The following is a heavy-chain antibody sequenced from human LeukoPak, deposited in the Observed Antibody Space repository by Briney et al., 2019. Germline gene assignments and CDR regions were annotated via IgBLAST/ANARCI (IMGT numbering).Heavy chain of an antibody. Sequence: GASVRVSCKASAYTLTGDYMHWVRETRGQGREWMGWNNPNSGGTNYAQKFQGWVTMTRDTSISTAYMELSRLRSDDTAVYYCARGNGETADFDYWGQGTLVTVSS. CDR2: NNPNSGGT. CDR3: ARGNGETADFDY. CDR1: AYTLTGDY. J-gene: IGHJ4*02. D-gene: IGHD4-17*01. V-gene: IGHV1-2*04.